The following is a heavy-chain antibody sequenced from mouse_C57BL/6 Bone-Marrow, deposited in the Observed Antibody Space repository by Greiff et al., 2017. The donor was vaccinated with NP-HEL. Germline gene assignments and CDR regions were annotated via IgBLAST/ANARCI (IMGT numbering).Heavy chain of an antibody. D-gene: IGHD2-2*01. CDR3: AKWLPHYYAMDY. CDR1: GFSLTSYG. J-gene: IGHJ4*01. Sequence: VKLQQSGPGLVQPSQSLSITCTVSGFSLTSYGVHWVRQSPGKGLEWLGVIWRGGSTDYNAAFMSRLSITKDNSKSQVFFKMNSLQADDTAIYYCAKWLPHYYAMDYWGQGTSVTVSS. V-gene: IGHV2-5*01. CDR2: IWRGGST.